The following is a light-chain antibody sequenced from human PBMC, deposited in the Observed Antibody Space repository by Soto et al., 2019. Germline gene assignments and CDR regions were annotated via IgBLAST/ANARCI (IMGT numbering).Light chain of an antibody. Sequence: QLALGDPGSLRGSPGHSITISCTGTSSTLPGFNVVSWYQQHPEKAPKVIIYEGIKRPSAVSNRFSGSNSGSTASRTISGLQAGDVADYYCGSYVGAPTYGFCAGTKVDVL. V-gene: IGLV2-23*01. J-gene: IGLJ1*01. CDR2: EGI. CDR3: GSYVGAPTYG. CDR1: SSTLPGFNV.